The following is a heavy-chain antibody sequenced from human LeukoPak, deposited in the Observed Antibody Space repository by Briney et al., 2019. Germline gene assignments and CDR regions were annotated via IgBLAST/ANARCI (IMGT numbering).Heavy chain of an antibody. CDR3: ARDYLCFDWLLSHFDY. D-gene: IGHD3-9*01. CDR2: IKQDGSEK. V-gene: IGHV3-7*05. Sequence: GGSLRLSCAASGFTFSSYWMSWVRQAPGKGLEWVANIKQDGSEKYYVDSVKGRFTISRDNAKNSLYLQMNSLRAEDTAVYYCARDYLCFDWLLSHFDYWGQGALVTVSS. J-gene: IGHJ4*02. CDR1: GFTFSSYW.